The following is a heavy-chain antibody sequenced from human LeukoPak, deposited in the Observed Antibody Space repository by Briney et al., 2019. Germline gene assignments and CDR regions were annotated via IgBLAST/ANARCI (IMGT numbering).Heavy chain of an antibody. Sequence: ASVKVSCKVSGYTLTELSIHWVRQAPGKGLECMGGFDPEDGETIYAQKSQGRVTMTEDTSTDTAYMELRSLRSEDTAVYYCATLPATSGVYYHYYMDVWGKGTAVTVSS. CDR3: ATLPATSGVYYHYYMDV. D-gene: IGHD2-2*01. J-gene: IGHJ6*03. CDR2: FDPEDGET. CDR1: GYTLTELS. V-gene: IGHV1-24*01.